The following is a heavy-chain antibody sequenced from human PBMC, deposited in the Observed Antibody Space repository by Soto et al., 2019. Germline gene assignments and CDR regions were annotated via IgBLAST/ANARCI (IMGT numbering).Heavy chain of an antibody. Sequence: SVKVSCKASGCTFSSYAISWVRQAPGQGLEWMGGIIPIFGTANYAQKFQGRVTITADESTSTAYMELSSLRSEDTAVYYCASGGYVGYYYYGMDVWGQGTTVTVSS. J-gene: IGHJ6*02. CDR1: GCTFSSYA. V-gene: IGHV1-69*13. CDR3: ASGGYVGYYYYGMDV. CDR2: IIPIFGTA. D-gene: IGHD6-25*01.